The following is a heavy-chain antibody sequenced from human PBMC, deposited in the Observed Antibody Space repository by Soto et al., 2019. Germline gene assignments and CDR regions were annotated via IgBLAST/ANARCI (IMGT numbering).Heavy chain of an antibody. J-gene: IGHJ4*02. V-gene: IGHV3-23*01. CDR1: RFTFSSYA. CDR3: ARDFRAAYYYDSSGYYPGY. D-gene: IGHD3-22*01. Sequence: PGGSLRLSCAAPRFTFSSYAMNWVRQAPGKGLEWVSVISDSGGSTYYADSVKGRFTISRDNSKNTLYLQMNSLRAEDTAVYYCARDFRAAYYYDSSGYYPGYWGQGTLVTVSS. CDR2: ISDSGGST.